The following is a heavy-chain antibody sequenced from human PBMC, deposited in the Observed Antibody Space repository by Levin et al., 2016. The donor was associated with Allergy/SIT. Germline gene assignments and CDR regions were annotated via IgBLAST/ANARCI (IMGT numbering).Heavy chain of an antibody. CDR2: IIPILGIA. CDR1: GYTFTSYY. J-gene: IGHJ5*02. V-gene: IGHV1-69*02. D-gene: IGHD2-2*02. CDR3: NIDIVVVPAAISDWFDP. Sequence: SVKVSCKASGYTFTSYYMHWVRQAPGQGLEWMGRIIPILGIANYAQKFQGRVTITADKSTSTAYMELSSLRSEDTAVYYCNIDIVVVPAAISDWFDPWGQGTLVTVSS.